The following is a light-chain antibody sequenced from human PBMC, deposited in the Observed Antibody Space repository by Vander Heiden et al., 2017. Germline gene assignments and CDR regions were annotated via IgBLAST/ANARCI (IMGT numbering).Light chain of an antibody. J-gene: IGLJ2*01. CDR3: SSYTSSSTGV. CDR2: DVS. Sequence: QSALTQPVSVSGPPGQSITSSCTGTSSDVGDYDFVSWYQQHPGKAPKLMIYDVSNRPSGVSNRVSGSKSGNTASLTISGLQAEDEADYYCSSYTSSSTGVFGGGTKLTVL. CDR1: SSDVGDYDF. V-gene: IGLV2-14*03.